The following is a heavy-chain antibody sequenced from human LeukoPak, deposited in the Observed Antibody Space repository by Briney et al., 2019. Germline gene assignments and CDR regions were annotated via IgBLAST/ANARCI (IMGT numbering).Heavy chain of an antibody. CDR3: AREKYGDYVFDY. J-gene: IGHJ4*02. CDR1: GGSISSGGYY. CDR2: IYYSGST. D-gene: IGHD4-17*01. V-gene: IGHV4-31*03. Sequence: PSQTLSLTCTVSGGSISSGGYYWSWIRQHPGKGLEWIGYIYYSGSTYYNPSLKSRVTISVDTSKNQFSLKLSSVTAADTAVYYCAREKYGDYVFDYWGQGTLVTVSS.